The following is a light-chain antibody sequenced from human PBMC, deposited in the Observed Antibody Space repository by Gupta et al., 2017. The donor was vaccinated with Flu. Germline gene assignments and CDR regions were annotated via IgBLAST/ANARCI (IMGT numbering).Light chain of an antibody. CDR1: SSDVGGYNY. CDR2: EVS. J-gene: IGLJ2*01. CDR3: SSYAGSSL. V-gene: IGLV2-8*01. Sequence: QPALTQPPSASGSPGQSVTISRTGTSSDVGGYNYVSWYQHHPGKAPKLMIYEVSKRPSGVPDRFSGSKSGNTASLTVSGLQAEDEADYYCSSYAGSSLFGGGTKLTVL.